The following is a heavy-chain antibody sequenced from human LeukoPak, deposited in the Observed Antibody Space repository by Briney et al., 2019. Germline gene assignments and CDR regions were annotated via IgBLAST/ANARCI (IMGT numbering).Heavy chain of an antibody. CDR3: AKDLGRYRNNFFDY. Sequence: PGGSLRLSCAASGFTFSSIAMSWVRQAPDKGLEWVSTISGSGGGTYHADSVKGRFTISRDDSKNTLYLQMNSLRADDTAVYYCAKDLGRYRNNFFDYWGQGNLVTVSS. CDR2: ISGSGGGT. J-gene: IGHJ4*02. CDR1: GFTFSSIA. D-gene: IGHD1-26*01. V-gene: IGHV3-23*01.